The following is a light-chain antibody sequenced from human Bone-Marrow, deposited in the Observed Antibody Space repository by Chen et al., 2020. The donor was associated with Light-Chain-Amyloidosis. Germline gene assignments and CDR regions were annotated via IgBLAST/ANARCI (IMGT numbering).Light chain of an antibody. CDR1: SSNIGSNY. V-gene: IGLV1-47*01. CDR2: KNN. J-gene: IGLJ3*02. CDR3: AAWDDTLSGPV. Sequence: QAVLTQPPSASGTPGQRVTITCSGGSSNIGSNYVYWYQQLHGTAPQLLIYKNNQRPSGVPDRFSGSKSGTSASLAISGVRSEDEADYHCAAWDDTLSGPVFGGGTKVTVL.